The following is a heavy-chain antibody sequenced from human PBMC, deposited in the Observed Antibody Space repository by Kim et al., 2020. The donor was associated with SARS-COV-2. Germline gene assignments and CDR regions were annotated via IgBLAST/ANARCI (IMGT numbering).Heavy chain of an antibody. J-gene: IGHJ4*02. CDR3: ARAGGYMVRGAKSYYFDY. D-gene: IGHD3-10*01. CDR2: ISAYNGNT. CDR1: GYTFTSYG. V-gene: IGHV1-18*01. Sequence: ASVKVSCKASGYTFTSYGISWVRQAPGQGLEWMGWISAYNGNTNYAQKLQGRVTMTTDTSTSTAYMELRSLRSDVTAVYYCARAGGYMVRGAKSYYFDYWGQGTLVTVSS.